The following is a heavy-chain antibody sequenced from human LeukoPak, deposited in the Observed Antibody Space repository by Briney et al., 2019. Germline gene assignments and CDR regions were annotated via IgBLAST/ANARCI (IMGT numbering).Heavy chain of an antibody. CDR1: GFKFSTYW. V-gene: IGHV3-7*01. J-gene: IGHJ4*02. D-gene: IGHD5-24*01. CDR3: ARERWLQPDY. CDR2: INGAGSGK. Sequence: PGGSLRLSCVASGFKFSTYWMSWVRQAPGKGLEWVANINGAGSGKDYVDSVKGRFTTSRDNAKDSLSLQMNSLRVEDTAVYYCARERWLQPDYWGQGILSPSPQ.